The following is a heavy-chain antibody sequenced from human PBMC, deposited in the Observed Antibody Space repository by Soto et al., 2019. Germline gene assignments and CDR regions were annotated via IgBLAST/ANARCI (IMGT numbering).Heavy chain of an antibody. V-gene: IGHV1-69*13. Sequence: SVKVSCKASGGTFSSYAISWVRQAPGQGLEWMGGIIPIFGTANYAQKFQGRVTITADESTSTAYMELSSLRSEDTAVYYCARRYHDSSGYYYDWSAFDIWGQGTMVTVSS. J-gene: IGHJ3*02. CDR3: ARRYHDSSGYYYDWSAFDI. CDR1: GGTFSSYA. CDR2: IIPIFGTA. D-gene: IGHD3-22*01.